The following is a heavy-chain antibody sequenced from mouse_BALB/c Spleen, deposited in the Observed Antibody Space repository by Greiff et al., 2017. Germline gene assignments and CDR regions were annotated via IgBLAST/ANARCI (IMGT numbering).Heavy chain of an antibody. D-gene: IGHD1-1*02. J-gene: IGHJ4*01. CDR2: IYPYNGGT. V-gene: IGHV1S29*02. Sequence: EVKLQQSGPELVKPGASVKISCKASGYTFTDYNMHWVKQSHGKSLEWIGYIYPYNGGTGYNQKFKSKATLTVDNSSSTAYMELRSLTSEDSAVYYCAREVAQIYYAMDYWGQGTSVTVSS. CDR3: AREVAQIYYAMDY. CDR1: GYTFTDYN.